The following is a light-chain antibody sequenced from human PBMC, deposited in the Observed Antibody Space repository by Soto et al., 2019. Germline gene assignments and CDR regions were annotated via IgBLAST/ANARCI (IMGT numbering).Light chain of an antibody. CDR3: QQYNSYSWT. J-gene: IGKJ1*01. CDR2: GAS. V-gene: IGKV3-15*01. Sequence: EIVITQSPATLSVSPGERATLSCRASQSVSSNLAWYQQKPGQAPRLLIYGASTRATGIPARFSGSGSGTEFTLTISSLQPDDFATYYCQQYNSYSWTFGQGTKVDI. CDR1: QSVSSN.